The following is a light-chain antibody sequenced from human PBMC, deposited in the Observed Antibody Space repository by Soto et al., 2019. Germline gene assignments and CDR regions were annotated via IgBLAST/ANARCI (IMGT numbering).Light chain of an antibody. CDR3: QQYGSSIT. V-gene: IGKV3-20*01. J-gene: IGKJ5*01. CDR2: GAS. CDR1: QSVSSSY. Sequence: EIVLTQSPGTLSLSPGERATLSCRASQSVSSSYLAWYQQKPGQAPRLLIYGASSRATGIPDRFSGSGSGTDFSLTIRGLKPEDFAVFYCQQYGSSITFGQGTRLEIK.